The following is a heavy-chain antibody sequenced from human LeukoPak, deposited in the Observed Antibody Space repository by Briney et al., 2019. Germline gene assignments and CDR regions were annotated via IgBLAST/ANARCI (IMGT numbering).Heavy chain of an antibody. CDR2: MNPNSGNT. Sequence: ASVKVSCKASGYTFTSYDINWVRQATGQGLEWMGWMNPNSGNTNYAQKLQGRVTMTTDTSTSTAYMELRSLRSDDTAVYYCARDYHSSSWQNWFDPWGQGTLVTVSS. V-gene: IGHV1-18*01. J-gene: IGHJ5*02. CDR1: GYTFTSYD. D-gene: IGHD6-13*01. CDR3: ARDYHSSSWQNWFDP.